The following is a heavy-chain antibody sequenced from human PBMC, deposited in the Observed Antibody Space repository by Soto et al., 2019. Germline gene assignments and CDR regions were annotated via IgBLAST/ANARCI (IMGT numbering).Heavy chain of an antibody. CDR1: GYIFTSYY. Sequence: ASVKVSCKASGYIFTSYYMHWVRQAPGQGLEWMGKINPSGVSTGYAQKFQGRVTMTRDTSTSTVYMELSSLRSEDTAVYYCARDSAYCGGDCRYFDYWGQGILVTVSS. CDR2: INPSGVST. CDR3: ARDSAYCGGDCRYFDY. J-gene: IGHJ4*02. V-gene: IGHV1-46*01. D-gene: IGHD2-21*02.